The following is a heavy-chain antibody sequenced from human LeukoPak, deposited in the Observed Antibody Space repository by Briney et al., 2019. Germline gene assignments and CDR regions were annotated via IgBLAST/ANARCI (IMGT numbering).Heavy chain of an antibody. CDR2: ISAYNGNT. CDR3: ARAVSSSPYYYYGMDV. V-gene: IGHV1-18*01. CDR1: GYTFTSYG. D-gene: IGHD6-13*01. Sequence: ASVTVSCKASGYTFTSYGISWVRQAPGQGLEWMGWISAYNGNTNYAQKLQGRVTMTTDTSTSTAYMELKSLRSDDTAVYYCARAVSSSPYYYYGMDVWGQGTTVTVSS. J-gene: IGHJ6*02.